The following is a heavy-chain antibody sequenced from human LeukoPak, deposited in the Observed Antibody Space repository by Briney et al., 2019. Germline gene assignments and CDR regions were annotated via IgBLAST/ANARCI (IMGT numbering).Heavy chain of an antibody. J-gene: IGHJ6*03. Sequence: PGGSLRLSCVASGFTFNNYAMHWVRQAPGKGLEWVSTINGNGAATYYADSFEGRFLIPRDDSKSTVYLRMNKLRVEDSGLYYCANGLAASGNFLLRDYYYFIDVWGKGTTVIVS. CDR3: ANGLAASGNFLLRDYYYFIDV. D-gene: IGHD1-26*01. CDR2: INGNGAAT. CDR1: GFTFNNYA. V-gene: IGHV3-23*01.